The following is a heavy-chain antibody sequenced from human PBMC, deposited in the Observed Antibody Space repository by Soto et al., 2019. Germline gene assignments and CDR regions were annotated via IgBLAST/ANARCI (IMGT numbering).Heavy chain of an antibody. CDR2: ISSSSSTI. V-gene: IGHV3-48*02. Sequence: EVQLLESGGGLVQPGGSLRLSCAASGLTFSSYGMSWVRQAPGKGLEWVSYISSSSSTIYYADSVKGRFTISRDNAKNSLYLQMNSLRDEDTAVYYCARDWDSAIRFLYYYGMDVWGQGTTVTVSS. J-gene: IGHJ6*02. CDR1: GLTFSSYG. D-gene: IGHD2-2*02. CDR3: ARDWDSAIRFLYYYGMDV.